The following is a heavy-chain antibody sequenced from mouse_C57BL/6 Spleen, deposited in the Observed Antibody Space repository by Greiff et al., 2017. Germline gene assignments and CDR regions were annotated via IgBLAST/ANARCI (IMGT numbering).Heavy chain of an antibody. CDR1: GYTFTGYW. V-gene: IGHV1-9*01. CDR2: ILPGRGST. CDR3: EREGEKKGPLAY. J-gene: IGHJ3*01. Sequence: QVQLQQSGAELMKPGASVKLSCKATGYTFTGYWIEWVKQRPGHGLEWIGEILPGRGSTNYNEKFKGKATFTADTSSNTAYMQLSSLTTEDSAIYYGEREGEKKGPLAYWGQGTLVTVSA.